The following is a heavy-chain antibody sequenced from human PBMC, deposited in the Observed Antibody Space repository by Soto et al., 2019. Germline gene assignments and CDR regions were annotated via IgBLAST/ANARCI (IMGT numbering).Heavy chain of an antibody. V-gene: IGHV4-31*03. Sequence: SETLSLTCTVSGGSISSGGYYWSWIRQHPGKGLEWIGYIYYSGSTYYNPSLKSRVTISVDTSKNQFSLKLSSVTAADTAVYYCASQYYYGSGSYPKTYYYYYMDVWGKGTTVTVSS. J-gene: IGHJ6*03. D-gene: IGHD3-10*01. CDR2: IYYSGST. CDR3: ASQYYYGSGSYPKTYYYYYMDV. CDR1: GGSISSGGYY.